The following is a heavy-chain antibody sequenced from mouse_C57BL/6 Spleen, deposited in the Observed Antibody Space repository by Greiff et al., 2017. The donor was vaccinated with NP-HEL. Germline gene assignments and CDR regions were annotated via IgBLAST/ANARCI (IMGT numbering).Heavy chain of an antibody. V-gene: IGHV1-18*01. D-gene: IGHD2-4*01. J-gene: IGHJ2*01. CDR1: GYTFTDYN. Sequence: VQLKQSGPELVKPGASVKIPCKASGYTFTDYNMDWVKQSHGKSLEWIGDIKPNNGGTIYNQKFKGKATLTVDKSSSTAYMELRSLTSEDTAVYYCARRDDYDEEGFDYWGQGTTLTVSS. CDR3: ARRDDYDEEGFDY. CDR2: IKPNNGGT.